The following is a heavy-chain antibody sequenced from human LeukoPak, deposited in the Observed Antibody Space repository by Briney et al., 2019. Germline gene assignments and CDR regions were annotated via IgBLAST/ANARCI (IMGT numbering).Heavy chain of an antibody. V-gene: IGHV5-51*01. CDR3: ARSPGSMSSWEFDS. CDR2: IYFGDSDP. Sequence: GESLKISCKSSGYSFSSHWIGWVRQMPGKGLEWMGIIYFGDSDPRYSPSFQGQVTISADKSISTAYLQWSSLKASDTAIYYCARSPGSMSSWEFDSWSQGTLVTVSS. J-gene: IGHJ4*02. D-gene: IGHD6-13*01. CDR1: GYSFSSHW.